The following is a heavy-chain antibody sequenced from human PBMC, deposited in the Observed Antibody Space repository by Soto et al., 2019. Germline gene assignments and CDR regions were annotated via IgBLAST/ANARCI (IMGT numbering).Heavy chain of an antibody. Sequence: PGGSLRLSCAASGFTFSSYSMNWVRQAPGKGLEWVSYISSSSSTIYYADSVKGRFTISRDNAKNSLYLQMNSLRAEDTAVYYCARGSYYYDSSGYSNDYWGQGTLVTVSS. CDR2: ISSSSSTI. D-gene: IGHD3-22*01. J-gene: IGHJ4*02. CDR1: GFTFSSYS. CDR3: ARGSYYYDSSGYSNDY. V-gene: IGHV3-48*01.